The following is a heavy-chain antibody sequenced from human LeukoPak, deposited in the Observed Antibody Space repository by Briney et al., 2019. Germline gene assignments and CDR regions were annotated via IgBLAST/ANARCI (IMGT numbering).Heavy chain of an antibody. J-gene: IGHJ4*02. CDR1: GFTFDDYT. V-gene: IGHV3-43*01. CDR3: VKGGGGLATITSLQY. Sequence: GGSLRLSCAASGFTFDDYTMHWVRQAPGKGLEWVSAINWDGASRTYADSVKGRFSISRDNSKNSLYLQMNSLRREDTALYYCVKGGGGLATITSLQYWGQGTLVTVSS. D-gene: IGHD5-24*01. CDR2: INWDGASR.